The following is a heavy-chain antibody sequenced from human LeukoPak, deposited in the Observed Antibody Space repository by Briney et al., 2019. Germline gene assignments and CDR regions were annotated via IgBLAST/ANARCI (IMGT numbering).Heavy chain of an antibody. CDR3: AAGGDCSSTSCYLDYYYYMDV. V-gene: IGHV4-38-2*02. Sequence: SETLSLTCTVSGYSISSGYYWGWIRQPPGTGLEGIGSIYHSGSTYYNPSLKSRVTISVDTSKNQFSLKLSSVTAADTAVYYCAAGGDCSSTSCYLDYYYYMDVWGKGTTVTVS. J-gene: IGHJ6*03. CDR1: GYSISSGYY. D-gene: IGHD2-2*01. CDR2: IYHSGST.